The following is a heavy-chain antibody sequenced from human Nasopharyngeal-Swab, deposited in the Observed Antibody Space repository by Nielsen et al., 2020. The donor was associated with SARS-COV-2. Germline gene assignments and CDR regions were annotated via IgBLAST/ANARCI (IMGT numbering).Heavy chain of an antibody. CDR3: ARGNIAIQYYYYGMDV. CDR2: INTNTGNP. J-gene: IGHJ6*02. CDR1: GYTFTSYA. V-gene: IGHV7-4-1*02. D-gene: IGHD2/OR15-2a*01. Sequence: SVKVSCKASGYTFTSYAMNWVRQAPGQGLEWMGWINTNTGNPTYAQGFTGRFVFSLDTSVSTAYLQISSLKAEDTTVYYCARGNIAIQYYYYGMDVWGQGTTVTVSS.